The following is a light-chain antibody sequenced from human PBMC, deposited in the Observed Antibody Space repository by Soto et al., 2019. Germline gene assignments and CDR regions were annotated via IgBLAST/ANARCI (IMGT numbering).Light chain of an antibody. J-gene: IGKJ1*01. CDR1: QSVSNNY. Sequence: IVLTQSPGTLSLSPGEGATLSCSASQSVSNNYLAWYQQKPGQAPRLLIYGASNRATGIPDRFSGSGSGTDFTLTISRLEPEDFAVYYCQQYGSSGTFGQGTKVDI. CDR2: GAS. V-gene: IGKV3-20*01. CDR3: QQYGSSGT.